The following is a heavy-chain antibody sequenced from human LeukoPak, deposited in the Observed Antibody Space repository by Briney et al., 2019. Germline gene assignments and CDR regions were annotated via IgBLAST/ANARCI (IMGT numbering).Heavy chain of an antibody. CDR1: GYSISSGYY. J-gene: IGHJ4*02. Sequence: TLSLTCTVSGYSISSGYYWGWIRQPPGKGLEWIGSIYHSGSTYYNPSLKSRVTISVDTSKNQFSLKLSSVTAADTAVYYCARQQSIRFYRIYYFDYWGQGTLVTVSS. CDR2: IYHSGST. CDR3: ARQQSIRFYRIYYFDY. V-gene: IGHV4-38-2*02. D-gene: IGHD2/OR15-2a*01.